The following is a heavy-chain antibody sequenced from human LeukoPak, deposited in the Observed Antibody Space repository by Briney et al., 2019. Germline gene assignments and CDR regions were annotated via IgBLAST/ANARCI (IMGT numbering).Heavy chain of an antibody. D-gene: IGHD6-19*01. V-gene: IGHV3-48*03. CDR1: GFTFSSYE. Sequence: PGGSLRLSCAASGFTFSSYEMNWVRQAPGKGLEWVSYISGSGTTIHYTDSVKGRFTISRDNAKRSLYLQMNSLRAEDTAVYYCARATRIYSSGWYYSFDYWGQGTLVTVSS. CDR2: ISGSGTTI. CDR3: ARATRIYSSGWYYSFDY. J-gene: IGHJ4*02.